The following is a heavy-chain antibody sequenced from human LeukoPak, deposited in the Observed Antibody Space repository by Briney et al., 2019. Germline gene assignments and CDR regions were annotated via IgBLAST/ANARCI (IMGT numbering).Heavy chain of an antibody. Sequence: GGSLRLSCAASGFTFSSYAMSWVRQAPGKGLEWVSAISGSGGSTYYADSVEGRFTISRDNSKNTLYLQMNSLRAEDTAVYYCAKRYYDFWSGYPRWFDPWGQGTLVTVSS. CDR3: AKRYYDFWSGYPRWFDP. J-gene: IGHJ5*02. D-gene: IGHD3-3*01. V-gene: IGHV3-23*01. CDR2: ISGSGGST. CDR1: GFTFSSYA.